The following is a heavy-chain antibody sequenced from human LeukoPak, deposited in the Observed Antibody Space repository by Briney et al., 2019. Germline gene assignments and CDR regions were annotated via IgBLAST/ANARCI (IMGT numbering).Heavy chain of an antibody. CDR3: AKDLNVLLVGYFDY. D-gene: IGHD2/OR15-2a*01. V-gene: IGHV3-30*18. CDR1: GFSFSSYG. J-gene: IGHJ4*02. Sequence: GGSLRLSCAASGFSFSSYGMHWVRQAPGKGLEWVAVISYEGSNKYYADSVKGRFTISRDNSKNKVYLQMNSLRAEDTAVYYCAKDLNVLLVGYFDYWGQGALVTVSS. CDR2: ISYEGSNK.